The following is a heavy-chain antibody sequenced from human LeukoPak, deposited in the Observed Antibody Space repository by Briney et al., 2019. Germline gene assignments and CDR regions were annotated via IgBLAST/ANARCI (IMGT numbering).Heavy chain of an antibody. Sequence: SETLSLTCTVSGGSISSYHWNWIRQTAGMGLEWIGHISPSGNTNYNPSLKSRVTISVDKSKNQFSLKLTSVTAADTAVYYCARHYCTSPSCYLYYFDYWGQGTLVTVSS. CDR1: GGSISSYH. CDR2: ISPSGNT. J-gene: IGHJ4*02. D-gene: IGHD2-2*01. CDR3: ARHYCTSPSCYLYYFDY. V-gene: IGHV4-4*07.